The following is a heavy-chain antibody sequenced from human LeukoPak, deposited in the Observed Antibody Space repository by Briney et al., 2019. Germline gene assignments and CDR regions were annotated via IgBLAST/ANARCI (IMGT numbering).Heavy chain of an antibody. Sequence: GGSLRLSCAASGFTFSSYAMHWVRQAPGKGLEWVAVISYDGSNKYYADSVKGRFTISRDNSKNTLYLQMNSLRAEDTAVYYCATLRVVVTATGLDYWGQGILVTVSS. CDR3: ATLRVVVTATGLDY. D-gene: IGHD2-21*02. J-gene: IGHJ4*02. CDR2: ISYDGSNK. CDR1: GFTFSSYA. V-gene: IGHV3-30-3*01.